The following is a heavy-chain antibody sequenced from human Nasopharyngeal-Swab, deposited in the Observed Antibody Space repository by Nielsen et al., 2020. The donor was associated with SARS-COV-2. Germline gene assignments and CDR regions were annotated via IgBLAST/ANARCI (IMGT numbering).Heavy chain of an antibody. V-gene: IGHV3-21*01. CDR1: GFTFGTYS. D-gene: IGHD1-26*01. CDR3: ARDRDGWERRDAFDI. J-gene: IGHJ3*02. CDR2: ISSSSSYI. Sequence: GGSLRLSCAASGFTFGTYSMNWVRQAPGKGLEWVSSISSSSSYIYYADSVKGRFTISRDNARNSLYLQMNSLRAEDTAVYYCARDRDGWERRDAFDIWGQGTMVTVSS.